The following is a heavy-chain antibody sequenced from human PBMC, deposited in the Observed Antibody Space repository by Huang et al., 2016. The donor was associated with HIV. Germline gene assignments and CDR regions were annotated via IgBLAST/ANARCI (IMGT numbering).Heavy chain of an antibody. V-gene: IGHV4-39*02. Sequence: QLQLQESGPGLVKPSETLSLTCTVSGGSISRDNYYWGWIRQPPGKGLEWIGSSYYSGSTYNNPTRKRRGNITVDTSKNHFSLGVRCVSAADTAVYYCARLPGSITMIRGVITDPYWGQGTLVTVSS. CDR2: SYYSGST. CDR3: ARLPGSITMIRGVITDPY. D-gene: IGHD3-10*01. CDR1: GGSISRDNYY. J-gene: IGHJ4*02.